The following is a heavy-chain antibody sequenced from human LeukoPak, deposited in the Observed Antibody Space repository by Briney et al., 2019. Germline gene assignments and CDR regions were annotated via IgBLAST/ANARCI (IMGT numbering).Heavy chain of an antibody. CDR1: GYTFTGYY. CDR3: ARPSIVGTGYYAMDV. CDR2: INPNSGGT. J-gene: IGHJ6*02. V-gene: IGHV1-2*02. D-gene: IGHD6-6*01. Sequence: ASVKVSCKASGYTFTGYYMHWVRQAPGQGLEWMGWINPNSGGTNFAQKFQGRVTMTRDTYISTAYMEVTRLRSDDTAVYYCARPSIVGTGYYAMDVWGQGTTVTVSS.